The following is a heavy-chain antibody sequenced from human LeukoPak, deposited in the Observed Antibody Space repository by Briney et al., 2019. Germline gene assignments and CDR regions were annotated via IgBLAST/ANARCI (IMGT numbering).Heavy chain of an antibody. J-gene: IGHJ4*02. D-gene: IGHD3-10*01. CDR2: ISWNSGSI. CDR1: GFTFSSYA. Sequence: GGSLRLSCAASGFTFSSYAMHWVRQAPGKDLEWVSGISWNSGSIGYADSVKGRFTISRDNAKNSLYMQMNSLRAEDTALYYCAKGVTMVRGAYYFDYWGQGTLVTVSS. CDR3: AKGVTMVRGAYYFDY. V-gene: IGHV3-9*01.